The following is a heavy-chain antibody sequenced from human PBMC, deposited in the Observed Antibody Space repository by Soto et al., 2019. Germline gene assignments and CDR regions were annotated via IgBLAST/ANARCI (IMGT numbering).Heavy chain of an antibody. CDR1: GFTFSSYE. D-gene: IGHD2-15*01. J-gene: IGHJ4*02. V-gene: IGHV3-48*03. CDR2: ISSSGSTI. CDR3: ARDRSPCLRY. Sequence: EVQLVESGGGLVQPGGSLRLSCVVSGFTFSSYEINWVRQAPGKGLERVSYISSSGSTIYYADSVKGRFTISRDNAKNSLYLQMNSLRAEDTAVYYCARDRSPCLRYWGQGTLVTVSS.